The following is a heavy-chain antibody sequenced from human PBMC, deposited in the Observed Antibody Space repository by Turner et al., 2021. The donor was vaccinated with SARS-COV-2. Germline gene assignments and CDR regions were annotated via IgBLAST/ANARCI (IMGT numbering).Heavy chain of an antibody. D-gene: IGHD2-2*01. V-gene: IGHV3-53*01. CDR1: GFTVSSNY. Sequence: EVQLVRSGGGLIQPGGSLRISCAASGFTVSSNYMSWVRQAPGKGLEWVSVIYSGGSTYYADSVKGRFTISRDNSKNTLYLQMNSLRAEDTAVYYCARGHVPAASNFYYYYYYGMDVWGQGTTVTVSS. J-gene: IGHJ6*02. CDR2: IYSGGST. CDR3: ARGHVPAASNFYYYYYYGMDV.